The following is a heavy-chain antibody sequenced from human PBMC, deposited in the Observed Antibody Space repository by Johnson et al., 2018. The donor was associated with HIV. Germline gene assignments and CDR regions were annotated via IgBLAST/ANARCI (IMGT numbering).Heavy chain of an antibody. V-gene: IGHV3-72*01. CDR2: SRNKVNNYTT. Sequence: EQLVESGGGLVQPGGSLRLSCAASGLTFSDHYMDWVRQAPGRGLEWVGRSRNKVNNYTTEYAASVKGRFTISRDNSKNTLYLQMNSLRAEDTAVYYCAKESRGAPGAFDIWGQGTMVTVSS. CDR1: GLTFSDHY. D-gene: IGHD3-10*01. J-gene: IGHJ3*02. CDR3: AKESRGAPGAFDI.